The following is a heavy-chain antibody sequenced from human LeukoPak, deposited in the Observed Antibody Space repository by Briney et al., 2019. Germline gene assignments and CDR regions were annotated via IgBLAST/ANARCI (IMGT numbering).Heavy chain of an antibody. D-gene: IGHD3-3*01. J-gene: IGHJ4*02. CDR1: GFTFSSYG. V-gene: IGHV3-30*18. Sequence: GGSLRLSCAASGFTFSSYGMHWVRQAPGKGLEWVAVISYDGSNKYYADSVKGRFTISRDNSKNTLYLQMNSLRAEDTAVYYCAKSRSDVVDYWDQGTLVTVSS. CDR2: ISYDGSNK. CDR3: AKSRSDVVDY.